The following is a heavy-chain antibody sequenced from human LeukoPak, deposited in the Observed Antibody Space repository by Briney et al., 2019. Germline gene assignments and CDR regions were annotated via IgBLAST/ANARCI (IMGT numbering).Heavy chain of an antibody. CDR1: GFTFSSYG. CDR3: ARVGYCSGGSCYGGDY. CDR2: IWYDGSDK. D-gene: IGHD2-15*01. V-gene: IGHV3-33*01. J-gene: IGHJ4*02. Sequence: GGSLRLSCAASGFTFSSYGMHWVRQAPGKGLEWVAVIWYDGSDKYYADSVKGRFTISRDNSKNTLYLQMNTLRAEDTAVYYCARVGYCSGGSCYGGDYWGQGTLVTVSS.